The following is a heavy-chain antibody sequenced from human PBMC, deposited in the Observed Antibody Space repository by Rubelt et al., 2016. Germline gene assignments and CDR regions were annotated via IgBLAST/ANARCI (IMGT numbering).Heavy chain of an antibody. J-gene: IGHJ4*02. CDR3: ARSYSSGCYGY. CDR2: INHSGST. V-gene: IGHV4-34*01. CDR1: GGSFSGYY. Sequence: QVQLQQWGAGLLKPSETLSLTCAVYGGSFSGYYWSWIRQPPGKGLEWIGEINHSGSTNYNPSLKSRVTISVDTSKNQFSLKLSSVTAADTAVYYCARSYSSGCYGYWGQGTLVTVSS. D-gene: IGHD6-19*01.